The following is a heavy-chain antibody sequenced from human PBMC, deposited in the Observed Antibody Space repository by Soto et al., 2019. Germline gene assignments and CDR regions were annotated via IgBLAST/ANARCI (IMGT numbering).Heavy chain of an antibody. CDR3: ARESYYDVLTGYSSRSGYFDY. D-gene: IGHD3-9*01. V-gene: IGHV4-30-4*02. Sequence: SETLSLTCTVSGGSISSDDYYWSWIRQPPGKGLECIGYIYYSGSTYYNPSLKSRVTISVDTSKNQFSLKLSRLSSDDTAVYYCARESYYDVLTGYSSRSGYFDYWGQGTLVTVSS. CDR1: GGSISSDDYY. CDR2: IYYSGST. J-gene: IGHJ4*02.